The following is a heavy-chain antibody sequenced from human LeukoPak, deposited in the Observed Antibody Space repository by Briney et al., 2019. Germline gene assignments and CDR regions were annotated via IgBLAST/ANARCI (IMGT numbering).Heavy chain of an antibody. CDR1: GASTDRRVSTNSYY. V-gene: IGHV4-61*05. CDR2: IYNIGSV. D-gene: IGHD3-22*01. Sequence: SETLSLTCTVSGASTDRRVSTNSYYWSWIRQIPGKGLEWIGNIYNIGSVTYKPSLRSRVTMSIDMSKKQLSLGLTSVTAADTAVYFCATNSSGSALDYWGQGIPVTVSS. CDR3: ATNSSGSALDY. J-gene: IGHJ4*02.